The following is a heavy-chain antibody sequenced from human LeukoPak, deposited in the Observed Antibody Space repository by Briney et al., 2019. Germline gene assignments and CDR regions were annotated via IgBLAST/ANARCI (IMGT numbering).Heavy chain of an antibody. CDR2: IYPGDSNI. V-gene: IGHV5-51*01. D-gene: IGHD6-19*01. Sequence: GESLKISCKSSGDIFTSYWIGWVRQMPGKGLDWMGIIYPGDSNIKYSPSFQGQVTISADKSISTAYLQWSSLKASDTAMYYCARLGSGWYEDAFDIWGQGTMVTVSS. J-gene: IGHJ3*02. CDR1: GDIFTSYW. CDR3: ARLGSGWYEDAFDI.